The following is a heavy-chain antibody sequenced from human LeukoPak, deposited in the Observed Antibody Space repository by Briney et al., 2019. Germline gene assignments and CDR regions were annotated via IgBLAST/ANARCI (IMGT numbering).Heavy chain of an antibody. CDR3: ASKSLRTLRPNPVVPTSDY. CDR1: GFTFNSYA. D-gene: IGHD2-15*01. Sequence: GGSLRLSCAASGFTFNSYAMSWVRQAPWERLQWVSGISDSGGNTYYADSVKGRFTISRDNAKNSLYLQMNSLRAEDTAVYYCASKSLRTLRPNPVVPTSDYWGQGTLVTVSS. V-gene: IGHV3-23*01. CDR2: ISDSGGNT. J-gene: IGHJ4*02.